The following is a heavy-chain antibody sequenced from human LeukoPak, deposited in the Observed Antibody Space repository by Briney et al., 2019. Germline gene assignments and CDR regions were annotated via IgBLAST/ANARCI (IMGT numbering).Heavy chain of an antibody. CDR3: AREGTRRPYYYYYMDV. J-gene: IGHJ6*03. V-gene: IGHV4-34*01. Sequence: SETLSLTCAVYGGSFSGYYWSWIRQPPGKGLGWIGEINHSGSTNYNPSLKSRVTISVDTSKNQFSLKLSSVTAADTAVYYCAREGTRRPYYYYYMDVWGKGTTVTVSS. D-gene: IGHD1-7*01. CDR2: INHSGST. CDR1: GGSFSGYY.